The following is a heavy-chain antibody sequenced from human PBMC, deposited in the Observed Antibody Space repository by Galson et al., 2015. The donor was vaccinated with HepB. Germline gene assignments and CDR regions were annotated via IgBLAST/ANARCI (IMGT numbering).Heavy chain of an antibody. V-gene: IGHV1-69*01. J-gene: IGHJ4*02. D-gene: IGHD3-10*01. Sequence: VRQAPGQGLEWMGGVNPIFNTANYAQKFQGRVTITADASTNTVYMELNSLRSDDTAVYFCARESGDANMALEYWGQGTLVTVSS. CDR3: ARESGDANMALEY. CDR2: VNPIFNTA.